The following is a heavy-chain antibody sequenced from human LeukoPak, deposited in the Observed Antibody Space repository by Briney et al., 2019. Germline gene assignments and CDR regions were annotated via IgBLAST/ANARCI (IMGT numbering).Heavy chain of an antibody. Sequence: SETLSLTCTVSGGSISSYYWSWIRQPPGKGLEWIGYIYYSGSTNYNPSLKSRVTISVDTSKNQFSLKLSPVTAADTAVYYCARFKPQLWPFDYWGQGTLVTVSS. CDR2: IYYSGST. J-gene: IGHJ4*02. V-gene: IGHV4-59*01. CDR3: ARFKPQLWPFDY. D-gene: IGHD5-18*01. CDR1: GGSISSYY.